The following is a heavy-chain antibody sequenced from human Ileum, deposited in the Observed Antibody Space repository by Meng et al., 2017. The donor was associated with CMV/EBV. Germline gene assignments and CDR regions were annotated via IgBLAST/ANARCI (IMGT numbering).Heavy chain of an antibody. Sequence: SGYTFTSYDINWVRQATGQGLEWMGWLNPNSGNTGYAQKFQGRVTITRNTSISTAYMELSSLRSEDTAVYYCARGGAYYYDSIFNYWGQGTLVTVSS. CDR2: LNPNSGNT. D-gene: IGHD3-22*01. CDR3: ARGGAYYYDSIFNY. CDR1: GYTFTSYD. J-gene: IGHJ4*02. V-gene: IGHV1-8*03.